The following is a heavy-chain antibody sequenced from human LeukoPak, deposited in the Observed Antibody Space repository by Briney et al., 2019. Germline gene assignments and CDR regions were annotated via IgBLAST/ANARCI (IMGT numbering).Heavy chain of an antibody. CDR1: GFTFSSYG. J-gene: IGHJ6*03. CDR2: IRFVGSNK. V-gene: IGHV3-33*08. CDR3: ARQERYYDFWSGYYAPQGYYYMDV. Sequence: PGRSLRLSCAASGFTFSSYGMHWVRQAPGKGLEWVAFIRFVGSNKYYADSVKRRFTISRDNSKNTLYLQMNSLRAEDTAVYYCARQERYYDFWSGYYAPQGYYYMDVWGKGTTVTVSS. D-gene: IGHD3-3*01.